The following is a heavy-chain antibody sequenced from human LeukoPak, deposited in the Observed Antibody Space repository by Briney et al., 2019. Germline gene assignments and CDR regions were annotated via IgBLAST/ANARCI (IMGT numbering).Heavy chain of an antibody. CDR3: ARGDCSGGSCYFDY. CDR2: INHSGST. J-gene: IGHJ4*02. Sequence: SETLSLTCAVYGGPFSGYYWSWIRQPPGKGQEWIGEINHSGSTNYNPSLKSRVTISVDTSKQQFSLKLSSVTAADPAVYYCARGDCSGGSCYFDYWGQGTLVTVSS. V-gene: IGHV4-34*01. CDR1: GGPFSGYY. D-gene: IGHD2-15*01.